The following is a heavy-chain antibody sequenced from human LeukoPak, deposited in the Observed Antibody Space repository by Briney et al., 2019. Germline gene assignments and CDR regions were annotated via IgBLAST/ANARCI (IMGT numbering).Heavy chain of an antibody. V-gene: IGHV3-30*02. J-gene: IGHJ6*03. Sequence: GGSLRLSCAASGFTFTSYGMHWVRQAPGKGLEWVTFIRSDGSNKYYADSVKGRFTISRDNSKNTLYLQMNSLRAEDTAVYYCAKASEQLVLNPNYYMDVWGKGTTVTVSS. CDR3: AKASEQLVLNPNYYMDV. D-gene: IGHD6-6*01. CDR2: IRSDGSNK. CDR1: GFTFTSYG.